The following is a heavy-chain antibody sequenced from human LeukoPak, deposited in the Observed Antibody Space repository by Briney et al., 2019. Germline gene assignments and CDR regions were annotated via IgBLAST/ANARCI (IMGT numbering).Heavy chain of an antibody. J-gene: IGHJ6*02. CDR3: ARDKHDYVWGSFRPNYYYYGMDV. CDR1: VFTFSGYS. D-gene: IGHD3-16*02. V-gene: IGHV3-21*01. Sequence: PGGSLRLSCPASVFTFSGYSINWLRQAPGKGLEWVSSISSSSDYIYYADSVKGRFTISRDNAKNSLYLQMNSLRAEDTAVYYCARDKHDYVWGSFRPNYYYYGMDVWGQGTTVTVSS. CDR2: ISSSSDYI.